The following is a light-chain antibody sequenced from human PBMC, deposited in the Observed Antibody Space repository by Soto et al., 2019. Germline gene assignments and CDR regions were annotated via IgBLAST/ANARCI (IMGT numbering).Light chain of an antibody. Sequence: DIQMTQSPSTLSASVGDRVTITCRASQSISSWLAWYQQKPGKAHKLLIYKASSLESGVPSRFSGSGSGTEFTLTISNLQPDDFATYYCQQYNSYSTFGQGTRLEIK. CDR3: QQYNSYST. CDR2: KAS. J-gene: IGKJ5*01. V-gene: IGKV1-5*03. CDR1: QSISSW.